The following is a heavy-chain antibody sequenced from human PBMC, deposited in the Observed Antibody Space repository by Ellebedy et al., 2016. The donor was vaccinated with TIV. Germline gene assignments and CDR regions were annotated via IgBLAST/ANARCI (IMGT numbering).Heavy chain of an antibody. CDR3: ARDPGGGGDYGDNWFDP. V-gene: IGHV3-66*01. CDR1: GFTVSSYF. CDR2: IYKDGGT. D-gene: IGHD4-17*01. J-gene: IGHJ5*02. Sequence: GEFLKISCAASGFTVSSYFMTWVRQTPGKGLEWVSIIYKDGGTNYTDSVNGRFTITRDDSKNTLYLQMNSLRAEDTGVYYCARDPGGGGDYGDNWFDPWGRGTVVTVSS.